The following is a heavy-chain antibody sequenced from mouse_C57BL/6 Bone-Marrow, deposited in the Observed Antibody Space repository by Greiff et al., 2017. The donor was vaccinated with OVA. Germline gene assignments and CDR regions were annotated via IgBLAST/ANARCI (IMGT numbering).Heavy chain of an antibody. CDR3: ARQDYGGDY. D-gene: IGHD1-1*01. J-gene: IGHJ2*01. V-gene: IGHV1-42*01. Sequence: EVQLQQSGPELVKPGASVKISCKASGYSFTGYYMNWVKQSPEKSLEWIGEINPSTGGTTYNQKFKAKATLTVDKSSSTAYMQLKSLTSEDSAVYYCARQDYGGDYWGQGTTLTVSS. CDR1: GYSFTGYY. CDR2: INPSTGGT.